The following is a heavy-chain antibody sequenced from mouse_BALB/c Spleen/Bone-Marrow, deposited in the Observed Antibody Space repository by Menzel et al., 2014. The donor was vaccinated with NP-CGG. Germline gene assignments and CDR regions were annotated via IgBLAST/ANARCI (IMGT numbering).Heavy chain of an antibody. CDR1: GFTFSSYT. CDR2: ISNGGGST. V-gene: IGHV5-12-2*01. D-gene: IGHD3-3*01. J-gene: IGHJ3*01. Sequence: EVKLVESGGGLVQPGGSLKLSCAASGFTFSSYTMSWVRQTPEKRLEWVAYISNGGGSTYYPDTVKGRFTISRDNAKNTLYPQMSSLKSEDTAMYYCARRAGAYWGQGTLVTVSA. CDR3: ARRAGAY.